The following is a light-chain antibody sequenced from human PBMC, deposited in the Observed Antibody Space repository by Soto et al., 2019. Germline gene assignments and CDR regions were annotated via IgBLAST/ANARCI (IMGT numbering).Light chain of an antibody. J-gene: IGLJ1*01. CDR1: SSDVGAYNS. V-gene: IGLV2-14*01. CDR3: SSYTTSVTYV. CDR2: DVS. Sequence: QSALTQPASVSGSPGQSITISCTGTSSDVGAYNSVSWYQQHPGKAPKLIIYDVSTRPSGISDRFSGSKFGNTASLTISGLQAEDESDYYCSSYTTSVTYVFGTGTKLTVL.